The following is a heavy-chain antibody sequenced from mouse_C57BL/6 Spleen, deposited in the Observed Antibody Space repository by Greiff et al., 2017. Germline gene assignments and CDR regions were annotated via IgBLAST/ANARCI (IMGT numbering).Heavy chain of an antibody. V-gene: IGHV1-55*01. D-gene: IGHD1-1*01. Sequence: VQLQQSGAELVKPGASVKMSCKASGYTFTSYWITWVKQRPGQGLEWIGDIYPGSGSTNYNEKFKSKATLTVDTSSSTAYMQLSSLTSEDSAVYYCARADLSSYYFDYWGQGTTLTVSS. CDR3: ARADLSSYYFDY. CDR1: GYTFTSYW. J-gene: IGHJ2*01. CDR2: IYPGSGST.